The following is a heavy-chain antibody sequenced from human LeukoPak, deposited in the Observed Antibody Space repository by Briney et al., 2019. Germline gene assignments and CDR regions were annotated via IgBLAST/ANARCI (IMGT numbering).Heavy chain of an antibody. CDR3: ARGFAHVGHAFDV. V-gene: IGHV3-66*01. CDR1: GFAVSDNY. J-gene: IGHJ3*01. CDR2: IYDVGST. D-gene: IGHD1-26*01. Sequence: PGGSLRLSCAASGFAVSDNYMTWVRQAPGKGLEWLSIIYDVGSTFYPDSVGGRFTISRDYSKNTVFLQMTSLRAEDTAVYYCARGFAHVGHAFDVWGQGTMVTVSS.